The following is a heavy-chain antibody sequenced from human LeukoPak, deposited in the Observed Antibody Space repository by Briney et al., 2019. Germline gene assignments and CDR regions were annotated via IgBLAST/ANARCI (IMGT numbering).Heavy chain of an antibody. CDR2: IYTSGST. D-gene: IGHD3-3*01. CDR3: ARGLASGYPPIPFGY. V-gene: IGHV4-4*07. CDR1: GGSISSYY. J-gene: IGHJ4*02. Sequence: SSETLSLTCTVSGGSISSYYWSWIRQPAGKGLEWIGRIYTSGSTNYNPSLKSRVTMSVDTSKIQFSLNLSSVTAADTAIYYCARGLASGYPPIPFGYWGQGTQVTVSS.